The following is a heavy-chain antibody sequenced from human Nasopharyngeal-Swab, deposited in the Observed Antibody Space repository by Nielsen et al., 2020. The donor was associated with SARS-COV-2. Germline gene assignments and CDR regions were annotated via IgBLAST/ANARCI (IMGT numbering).Heavy chain of an antibody. CDR1: GFTFTNHY. D-gene: IGHD3-22*01. Sequence: GGSLRLSCAASGFTFTNHYMTWVRPAPGKGLEWVANIKQDGGEQFYVDSVKGRFTISRDNAKNSLYLQMNSLRAEDTAVYYCARWAHYYDSSGYYPDAFDIWGQGTMVTVSS. V-gene: IGHV3-7*02. CDR2: IKQDGGEQ. J-gene: IGHJ3*02. CDR3: ARWAHYYDSSGYYPDAFDI.